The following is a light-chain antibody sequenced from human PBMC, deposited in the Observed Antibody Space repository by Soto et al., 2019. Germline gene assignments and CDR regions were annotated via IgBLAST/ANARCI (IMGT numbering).Light chain of an antibody. CDR3: QQCDTYPPT. CDR1: QTTSGW. CDR2: KAS. J-gene: IGKJ4*01. Sequence: DIQMTQSPSTLSASVGDRVTITCRASQTTSGWLAWYQQKPGKAPKLLIYKASILESGVPSRFSGSRSGTEFTLTISTLQPDDFATYYCQQCDTYPPTFGGGTKVEI. V-gene: IGKV1-5*03.